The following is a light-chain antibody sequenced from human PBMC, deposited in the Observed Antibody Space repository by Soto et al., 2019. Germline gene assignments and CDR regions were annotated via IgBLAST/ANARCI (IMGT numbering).Light chain of an antibody. CDR2: GAS. V-gene: IGKV3-15*01. Sequence: EIVMTQSPATLSVSPGERATLSCRASQSVSLNLAWYQQKPGQAPRLLIYGASTRATDIPARFSGSGSGTEFTLTITSLQSEDFAVYYCQQYNNWPPDTLACGPGTKVDIK. CDR1: QSVSLN. J-gene: IGKJ3*01. CDR3: QQYNNWPPDTLA.